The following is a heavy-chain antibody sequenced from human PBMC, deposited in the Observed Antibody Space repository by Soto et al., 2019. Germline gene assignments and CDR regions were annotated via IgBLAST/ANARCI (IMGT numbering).Heavy chain of an antibody. CDR3: ARDRVVAGNDY. J-gene: IGHJ4*02. CDR1: GGSFSGYY. CDR2: INHSGST. Sequence: SETLSLTCAVYGGSFSGYYWSWIRQPPGKGLEWIGEINHSGSTNYNPSLKSRVTISVDTSKNQFSLKLSSVTAADTAVYYCARDRVVAGNDYWGQGTLVTVSS. D-gene: IGHD2-15*01. V-gene: IGHV4-34*01.